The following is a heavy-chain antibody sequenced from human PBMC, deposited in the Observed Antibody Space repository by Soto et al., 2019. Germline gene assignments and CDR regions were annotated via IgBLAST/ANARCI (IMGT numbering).Heavy chain of an antibody. Sequence: EVQLVESGGGLVKPGGSLRLSCAASGFTFSSYSMNWVRQAPGKGLEWVPSISSSSSYIYYAHSVKGRFTISRDNAKNSLYLQMNSLRADDTAVYYYATSPGGYCSSTSCYSPYWGQGTLVTVSS. V-gene: IGHV3-21*01. D-gene: IGHD2-2*01. CDR3: ATSPGGYCSSTSCYSPY. CDR1: GFTFSSYS. J-gene: IGHJ4*02. CDR2: ISSSSSYI.